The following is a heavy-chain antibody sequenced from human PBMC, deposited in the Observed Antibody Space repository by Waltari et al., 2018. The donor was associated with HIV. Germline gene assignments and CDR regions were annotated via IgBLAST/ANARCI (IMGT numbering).Heavy chain of an antibody. D-gene: IGHD3-3*01. CDR3: ARERVTTFGVVIVYEGFDI. Sequence: QVQLQESGPGLVKPSQTLSLTCSVSGGSISSGRYFWSWIRQPAGKGLEWSGRMYTSGRTDYNPSLKSRVTISGDTAKNQLSLKLRSVTAADTAVYYCARERVTTFGVVIVYEGFDIWGQGTKVIVSS. V-gene: IGHV4-61*02. J-gene: IGHJ3*02. CDR2: MYTSGRT. CDR1: GGSISSGRYF.